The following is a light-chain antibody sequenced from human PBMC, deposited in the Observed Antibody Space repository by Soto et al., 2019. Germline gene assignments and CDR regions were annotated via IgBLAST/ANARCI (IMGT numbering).Light chain of an antibody. V-gene: IGKV3-15*01. CDR3: QQYNTSRT. CDR1: QSISSN. CDR2: GAS. Sequence: EILMTQSPATLSVSPGERATLSCRASQSISSNLAWFQQKPGQAPRLLIYGASTRAAGIPARFSGSGSGTEFTLTISSLQSEDVAVYYCQQYNTSRTFGQGTKVEIK. J-gene: IGKJ1*01.